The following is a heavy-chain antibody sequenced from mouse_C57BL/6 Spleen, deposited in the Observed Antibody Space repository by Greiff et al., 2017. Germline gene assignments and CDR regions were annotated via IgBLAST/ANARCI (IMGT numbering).Heavy chain of an antibody. J-gene: IGHJ2*01. CDR3: ARHEEGADDYDGYDFDY. D-gene: IGHD2-4*01. CDR1: GYTFTEYT. V-gene: IGHV1-62-2*01. CDR2: FYPGSGSI. Sequence: QVQLQQSGAELVKPGASVKLSCKASGYTFTEYTIHWVKQRSGQGLEWIGWFYPGSGSIKYNEKFKDNATLTADKSSSTVYMELSRLTSEDSAVYFWARHEEGADDYDGYDFDYWGQGTTLTVSS.